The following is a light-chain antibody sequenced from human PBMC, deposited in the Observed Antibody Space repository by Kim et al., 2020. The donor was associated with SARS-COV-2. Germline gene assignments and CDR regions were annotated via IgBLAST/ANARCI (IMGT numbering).Light chain of an antibody. CDR3: QQDDNLPP. V-gene: IGKV3D-7*01. CDR1: QSVSSSY. CDR2: CAS. J-gene: IGKJ1*01. Sequence: PGERVTLSCRASQSVSSSYLTWYQQKPGQAPRLLIYCASTRATGIPARFSGSGSGTDFTLTISSLQPEDFAFYYCQQDDNLPPFGQGTKVDI.